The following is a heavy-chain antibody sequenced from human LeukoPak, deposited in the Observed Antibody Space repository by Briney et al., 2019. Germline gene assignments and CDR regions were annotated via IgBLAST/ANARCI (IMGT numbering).Heavy chain of an antibody. V-gene: IGHV1-18*01. CDR1: GYTFTSYG. Sequence: ASVKVSCKASGYTFTSYGISWVRQAPGQGLEWMGWISAYNGNTNYAQKLQGRVTMTTDTSTSTAYMELRSLRSDDTAVYYCARETHYYDSSGYYSRWFDPWGQGTLVTVSS. CDR3: ARETHYYDSSGYYSRWFDP. CDR2: ISAYNGNT. D-gene: IGHD3-22*01. J-gene: IGHJ5*02.